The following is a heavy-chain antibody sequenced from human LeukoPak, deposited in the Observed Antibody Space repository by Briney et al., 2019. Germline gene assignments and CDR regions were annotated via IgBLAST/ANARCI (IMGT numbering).Heavy chain of an antibody. V-gene: IGHV4-34*01. CDR3: ARVGALGYCSSTSCPVYYYGMDV. D-gene: IGHD2-2*01. CDR1: GVSFSGYY. J-gene: IGHJ6*04. Sequence: SETLSPTCAVYGVSFSGYYWSWIRQPPGKGLEWIGEINHSGSTNYNPSLKSRVTITVDTSKNQFSLKLSSVTAADTAVCYCARVGALGYCSSTSCPVYYYGMDVWGKGTTVTVSS. CDR2: INHSGST.